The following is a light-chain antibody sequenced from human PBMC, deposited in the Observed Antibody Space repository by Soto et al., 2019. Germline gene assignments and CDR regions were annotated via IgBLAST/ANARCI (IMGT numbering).Light chain of an antibody. CDR2: GAY. V-gene: IGKV3-20*01. Sequence: EVVLTQSPGTLSLSPGERGTLSCRASQSVNSAHLVWYQQKPGQAPRLLIYGAYSRATGIPDRFSGSGSGTDFTLTISGLEPEDSAVYYCQHYDGSPLTCGGGTKVELK. CDR3: QHYDGSPLT. J-gene: IGKJ4*01. CDR1: QSVNSAH.